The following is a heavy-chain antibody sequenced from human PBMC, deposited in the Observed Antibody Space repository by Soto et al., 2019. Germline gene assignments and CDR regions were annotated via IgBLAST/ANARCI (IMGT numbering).Heavy chain of an antibody. CDR3: AREGKDSAYYYDSSGYFY. Sequence: QVQLVQSGAEVKKPGASVKVSCKASGYTFTGYYMHWVRQAPGQGLEWMGWINPNSGGTNYAQKFQGRVTMTRDTSISTAYMELRRLRSDDTAVYYCAREGKDSAYYYDSSGYFYWGQGTLVTVSS. D-gene: IGHD3-22*01. CDR2: INPNSGGT. J-gene: IGHJ4*02. V-gene: IGHV1-2*02. CDR1: GYTFTGYY.